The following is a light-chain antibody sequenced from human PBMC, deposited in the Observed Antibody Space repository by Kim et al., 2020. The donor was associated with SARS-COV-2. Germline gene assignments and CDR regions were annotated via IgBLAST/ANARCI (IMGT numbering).Light chain of an antibody. CDR1: SAHSSYA. V-gene: IGLV4-69*01. J-gene: IGLJ3*02. CDR3: QAWDTAVQGV. CDR2: LNSDGSH. Sequence: QPVLTQSPSASASLGASVKLTCTLSSAHSSYAIAWHQQQPEKGPRYLMKLNSDGSHRKGDGIPDRFSVSSSGAERYLTISSLQSEDEADYYCQAWDTAVQGVFGGGTQLTVL.